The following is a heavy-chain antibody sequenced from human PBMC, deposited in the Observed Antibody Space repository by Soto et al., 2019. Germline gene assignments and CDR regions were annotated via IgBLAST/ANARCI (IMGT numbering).Heavy chain of an antibody. D-gene: IGHD4-17*01. V-gene: IGHV3-30*18. CDR1: GFTFSSYG. Sequence: GGSLRLSCAASGFTFSSYGMHWVRQAPGKGLEWVAVISYDGSNKYYADSVKGRFTISRDNSKNTLYLQMNSLRAEDTAVYYCAKDLGPPRHGAARSYYYYGMDVWGQGTTVTVSS. CDR2: ISYDGSNK. J-gene: IGHJ6*02. CDR3: AKDLGPPRHGAARSYYYYGMDV.